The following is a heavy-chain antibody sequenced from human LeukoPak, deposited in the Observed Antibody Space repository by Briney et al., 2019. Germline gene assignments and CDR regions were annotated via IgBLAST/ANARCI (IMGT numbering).Heavy chain of an antibody. D-gene: IGHD3-3*01. CDR3: ARDSPAIFGPVDGMDV. J-gene: IGHJ6*02. CDR1: GFTFSSYW. Sequence: GGSLRHSCAASGFTFSSYWMSWVRQAPGKGLEWVANIKQDGSEKYYVDSVKGRFTISRDNAKNSLYLQMNSLRAEDTAVYYCARDSPAIFGPVDGMDVWGQGTTVTVSS. V-gene: IGHV3-7*01. CDR2: IKQDGSEK.